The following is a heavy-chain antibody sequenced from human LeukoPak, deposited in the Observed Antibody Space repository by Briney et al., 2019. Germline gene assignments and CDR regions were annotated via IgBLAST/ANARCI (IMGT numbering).Heavy chain of an antibody. CDR2: ISTDGSST. J-gene: IGHJ4*02. Sequence: GVSLRLSCAASGFTFSNYWMHWVRQAPGKGLVWVSRISTDGSSTTYADSVKGRITVSRDNAKNTLYLQMNSLRAEDTAVYYCSKGGSHVVDYWGQGTLVTVSS. CDR1: GFTFSNYW. V-gene: IGHV3-74*01. D-gene: IGHD3-10*01. CDR3: SKGGSHVVDY.